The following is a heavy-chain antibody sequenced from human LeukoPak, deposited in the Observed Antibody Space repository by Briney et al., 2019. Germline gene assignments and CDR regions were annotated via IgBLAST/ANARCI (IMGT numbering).Heavy chain of an antibody. Sequence: SGTLSLTCGVSGGSVTSTNWWTWIRQPPGKGLEWIGEVHINGNTNYNPALYGRVTMSVDTPDNHVSLKLASLTAADTAVYFCAREGGPYRPLDYSGQGTLVTVTS. J-gene: IGHJ4*02. CDR3: AREGGPYRPLDY. D-gene: IGHD3-16*02. CDR1: GGSVTSTNW. V-gene: IGHV4-4*02. CDR2: VHINGNT.